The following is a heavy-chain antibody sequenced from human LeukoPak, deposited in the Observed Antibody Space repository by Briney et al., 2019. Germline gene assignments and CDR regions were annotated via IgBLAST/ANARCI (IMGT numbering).Heavy chain of an antibody. V-gene: IGHV3-11*01. J-gene: IGHJ3*02. Sequence: GGSLRLSCAASGFTFSDYYMSWIRQAPGKGLEWVSYISSSGSTIYYADSVKGRFTISRDNAKNSLYLQMNSLRAEDTAVYYCATLRTTVVTLDAFDIWGQGTMVTVSS. CDR1: GFTFSDYY. CDR2: ISSSGSTI. D-gene: IGHD4-23*01. CDR3: ATLRTTVVTLDAFDI.